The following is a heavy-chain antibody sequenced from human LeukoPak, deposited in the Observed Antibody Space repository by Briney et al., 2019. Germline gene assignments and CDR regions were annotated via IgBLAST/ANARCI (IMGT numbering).Heavy chain of an antibody. D-gene: IGHD4-17*01. J-gene: IGHJ6*03. Sequence: ASVKVSCKASGYTFTSYGISWVRQAPGQGLEWMGWISAYNGNTNYAQKLQGRVTMTTDTSTSTAYMELRSLRSDDTAVYYCASLRSDYGDSYYYYYMDVWGKGATVTVSS. CDR2: ISAYNGNT. CDR3: ASLRSDYGDSYYYYYMDV. CDR1: GYTFTSYG. V-gene: IGHV1-18*01.